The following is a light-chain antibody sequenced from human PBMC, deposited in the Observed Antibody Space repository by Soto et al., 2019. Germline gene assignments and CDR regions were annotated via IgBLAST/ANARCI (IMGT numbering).Light chain of an antibody. CDR3: QQYNHYWT. CDR2: DAS. J-gene: IGKJ1*01. Sequence: DIHITQSPSTLSASVGYKFTITCRASQSISSWLAWYQQKPGKAPKVLIYDASSLESGVPSRFSGSGSGTEFSLTISSLQPDDFATYYCQQYNHYWTFGQGTTGDIK. V-gene: IGKV1-5*01. CDR1: QSISSW.